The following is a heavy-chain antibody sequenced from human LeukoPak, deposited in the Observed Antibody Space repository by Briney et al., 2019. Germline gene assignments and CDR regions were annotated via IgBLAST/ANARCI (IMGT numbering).Heavy chain of an antibody. J-gene: IGHJ4*02. Sequence: PSETLSLTCTVSGVSISSSDYYWGWIRQPPGKGLEWIGTIYYSESTFYNPSLKSRVTISVDTSKNQFSLKLSSVTAADTAVYFCARHLREYSSSWSPTEFYYWGQGTPVTVSS. V-gene: IGHV4-39*01. D-gene: IGHD6-13*01. CDR3: ARHLREYSSSWSPTEFYY. CDR1: GVSISSSDYY. CDR2: IYYSEST.